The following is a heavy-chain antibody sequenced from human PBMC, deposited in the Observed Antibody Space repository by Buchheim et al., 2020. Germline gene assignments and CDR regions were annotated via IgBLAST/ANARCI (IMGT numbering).Heavy chain of an antibody. J-gene: IGHJ3*02. D-gene: IGHD6-13*01. CDR2: ISYDGSNK. V-gene: IGHV3-30-3*01. CDR3: ARVFGIAAAGTRGGVAFDI. Sequence: QVQLVESGGGVVQPGRSLRLSCAASGFTFSSYAMHWVRQAPGKGLEWVAVISYDGSNKYYADSVKGRFTISRDNSKNTLYLQMNSLRAEDTAVYYCARVFGIAAAGTRGGVAFDIWGQGT. CDR1: GFTFSSYA.